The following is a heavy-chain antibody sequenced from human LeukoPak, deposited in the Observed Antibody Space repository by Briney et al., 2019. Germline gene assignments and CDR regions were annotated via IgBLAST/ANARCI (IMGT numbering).Heavy chain of an antibody. CDR1: GYTFTGYY. CDR3: ARVTTMVRARNGMDV. V-gene: IGHV1-2*02. D-gene: IGHD3-10*01. CDR2: INPNSGGS. J-gene: IGHJ6*02. Sequence: ASVKVSCKTSGYTFTGYYIHWLRQAPGQGLEWMGWINPNSGGSDYAQKFQGRVTMTRDTSISTAYMELSRLRSDDTAVYYCARVTTMVRARNGMDVWGQGTRSPSP.